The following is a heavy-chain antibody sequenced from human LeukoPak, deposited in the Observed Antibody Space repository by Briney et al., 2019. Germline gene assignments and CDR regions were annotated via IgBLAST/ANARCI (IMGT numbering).Heavy chain of an antibody. Sequence: PGGSLRLSCAASGFTFSSYAMHWVRQAPGKGLEWVAVISYDGSNKYYADSVKGRFTISRDNSKNSLYLQMNSLRAEDTAVYYCAREDDFWSGPPIDYWGQGTLVTVSS. J-gene: IGHJ4*02. CDR1: GFTFSSYA. CDR3: AREDDFWSGPPIDY. CDR2: ISYDGSNK. D-gene: IGHD3-3*01. V-gene: IGHV3-30-3*01.